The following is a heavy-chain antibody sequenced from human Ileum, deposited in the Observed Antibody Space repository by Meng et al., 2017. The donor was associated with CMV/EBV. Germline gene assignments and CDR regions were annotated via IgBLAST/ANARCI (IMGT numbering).Heavy chain of an antibody. CDR1: GGSFSSYY. J-gene: IGHJ4*02. V-gene: IGHV4-34*01. D-gene: IGHD5-18*01. Sequence: CAVYGGSFSSYYWSWVRQAPGKGLEWLGDINHSGSTNYNPSLENRVTISVDTSKNQFSLKLSSVTAADTAVYYCARGDTAMSHFDYWGQGTLVTVSS. CDR2: INHSGST. CDR3: ARGDTAMSHFDY.